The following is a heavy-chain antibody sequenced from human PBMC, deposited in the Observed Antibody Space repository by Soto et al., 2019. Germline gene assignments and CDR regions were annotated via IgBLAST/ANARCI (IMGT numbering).Heavy chain of an antibody. D-gene: IGHD1-1*01. Sequence: QEQLQESGPGLVKPSQTLSLTCTVSGGSISSDKYYWSWIRQSPGKGLEWIGNIHYGGPTYYTPSLKARLSISVDTATNQFSLKLTSVTAADTAVYFCARGDKNLKLRGWFGLWGQGTVVTVSS. CDR1: GGSISSDKYY. J-gene: IGHJ5*02. V-gene: IGHV4-30-4*01. CDR2: IHYGGPT. CDR3: ARGDKNLKLRGWFGL.